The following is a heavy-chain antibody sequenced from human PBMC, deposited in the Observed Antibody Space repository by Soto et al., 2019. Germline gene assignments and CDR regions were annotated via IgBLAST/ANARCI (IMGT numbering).Heavy chain of an antibody. V-gene: IGHV4-4*02. Sequence: SETLSRTSVVSGSPIRSTNWWTWVRQPPGKGLEWIGEVLHSGSANYDPSLKSRVTISVDTSKNQFSLQLRSVTAADTAIYYCARVATDRGYDLFDFWGQG. J-gene: IGHJ4*02. D-gene: IGHD5-12*01. CDR3: ARVATDRGYDLFDF. CDR2: VLHSGSA. CDR1: GSPIRSTNW.